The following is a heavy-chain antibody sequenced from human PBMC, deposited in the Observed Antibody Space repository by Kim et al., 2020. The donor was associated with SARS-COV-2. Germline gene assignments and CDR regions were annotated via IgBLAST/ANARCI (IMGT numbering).Heavy chain of an antibody. CDR3: ARGGRFLEWFWACTDDCYYYYGMDV. CDR2: INHSGST. Sequence: SETLSLTCAVYGGSFSGYYWSWIRQPPGKGLEWIGEINHSGSTNYNPSLKSRVTISVDTSKNQFSLKLSSVTAADTAVYYCARGGRFLEWFWACTDDCYYYYGMDVWGQGTTVTVSS. D-gene: IGHD3-3*01. J-gene: IGHJ6*02. CDR1: GGSFSGYY. V-gene: IGHV4-34*01.